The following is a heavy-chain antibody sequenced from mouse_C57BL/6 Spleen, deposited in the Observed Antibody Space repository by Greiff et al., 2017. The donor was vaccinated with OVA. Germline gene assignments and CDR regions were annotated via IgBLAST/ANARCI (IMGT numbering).Heavy chain of an antibody. V-gene: IGHV1-69*01. J-gene: IGHJ1*03. CDR1: GYTFTSYW. CDR3: ARGTTVVAWYVDV. CDR2: IDPSDSYT. D-gene: IGHD1-1*01. Sequence: QVQLQQPGAELVMPGASVKLSCKASGYTFTSYWMHWVKQRPGQGLEWIGEIDPSDSYTNYNQKFKGKSTLTVDKSSSTAYMQLSSLTSEDSAVDYCARGTTVVAWYVDVWGTGTTVTVSS.